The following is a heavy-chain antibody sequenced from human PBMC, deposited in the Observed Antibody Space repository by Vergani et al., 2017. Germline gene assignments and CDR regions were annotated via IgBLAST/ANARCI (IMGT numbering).Heavy chain of an antibody. CDR1: GGSFNTYY. CDR3: ARAGYSSSSLSIKWYFDL. J-gene: IGHJ2*01. Sequence: QVQLEESGPGLVKPSETLSLTCTVSGGSFNTYYWSWIRQSPGKGLEWIGYIYSTGSTNYNPSLKSRVTMSVDTSKNQFSLKLSSVTAADTAVYYCARAGYSSSSLSIKWYFDLWGRGTLVTVSS. CDR2: IYSTGST. D-gene: IGHD6-6*01. V-gene: IGHV4-59*08.